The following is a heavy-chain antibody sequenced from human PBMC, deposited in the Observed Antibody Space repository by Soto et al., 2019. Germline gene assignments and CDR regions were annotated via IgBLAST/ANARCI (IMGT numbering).Heavy chain of an antibody. V-gene: IGHV4-39*01. Sequence: QLQLQQSGPGLVKPSETLSLTCTVSGGSISSSSYYWGWIRQPPGKGLEWIGRIYYSGSTYYNPSLKSQVTIYVDTSKNQCSLKLSSVTDADTAVYYCANLRRGHDAIDIWGQGTMVTVSS. J-gene: IGHJ3*02. CDR1: GGSISSSSYY. CDR2: IYYSGST. CDR3: ANLRRGHDAIDI.